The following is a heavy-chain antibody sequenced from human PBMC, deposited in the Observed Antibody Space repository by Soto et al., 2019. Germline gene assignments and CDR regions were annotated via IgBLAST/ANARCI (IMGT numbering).Heavy chain of an antibody. V-gene: IGHV3-30-3*01. CDR3: ARDSSSWVVSNYYYGMDV. J-gene: IGHJ6*02. D-gene: IGHD6-6*01. CDR1: GFTFSSYA. Sequence: PGGSLRLSCAASGFTFSSYAMHRVRQAPGKGLEWVAVISYDGSNKYYADSVKGRFTISRDNSKNTLYLQMNSLRAEDTAVYYCARDSSSWVVSNYYYGMDVWGQGTTVTVSS. CDR2: ISYDGSNK.